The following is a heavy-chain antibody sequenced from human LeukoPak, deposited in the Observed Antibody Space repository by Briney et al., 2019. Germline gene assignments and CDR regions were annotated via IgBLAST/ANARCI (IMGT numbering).Heavy chain of an antibody. D-gene: IGHD6-19*01. CDR2: INSDGSST. V-gene: IGHV3-74*01. Sequence: GGSLRLSCAASGLTFSSYWMHWVRQAPGKGLVWVSRINSDGSSTNYADSVKGRFTISRDNAENTLYLQMNSLRAEDTAVYYCARGRGNSGWYRGYYFDYWGQGTLVTVSS. CDR1: GLTFSSYW. CDR3: ARGRGNSGWYRGYYFDY. J-gene: IGHJ4*02.